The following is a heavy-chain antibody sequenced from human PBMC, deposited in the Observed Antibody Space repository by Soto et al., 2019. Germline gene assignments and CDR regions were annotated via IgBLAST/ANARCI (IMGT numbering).Heavy chain of an antibody. CDR2: IYYSGGT. Sequence: SETLSLTCTVSGGTISSWYWSWFRQPPGKGLEWIGYIYYSGGTNCNPSLKSRVTISVDTSKNQFSLKLSSVTAADTAVYYCARRYGSAIDYWGQGTLVTVSS. CDR1: GGTISSWY. V-gene: IGHV4-59*08. D-gene: IGHD1-26*01. CDR3: ARRYGSAIDY. J-gene: IGHJ4*02.